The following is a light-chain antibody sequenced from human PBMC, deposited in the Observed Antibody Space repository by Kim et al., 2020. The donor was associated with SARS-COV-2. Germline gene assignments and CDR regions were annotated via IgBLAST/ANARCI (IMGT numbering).Light chain of an antibody. Sequence: DIQLTQSPSSLSASVGDGATIACRADQVISNYLAWFQRKPGRPPTLLNYDASGLQSGVPSRFSGSRSGTDFTLTISSLQPEDGGTYYCQQYDSVPCTFGQGTKVDIK. CDR3: QQYDSVPCT. CDR1: QVISNY. CDR2: DAS. J-gene: IGKJ1*01. V-gene: IGKV1-27*01.